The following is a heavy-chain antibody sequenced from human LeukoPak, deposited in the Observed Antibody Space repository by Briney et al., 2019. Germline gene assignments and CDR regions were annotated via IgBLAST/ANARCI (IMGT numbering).Heavy chain of an antibody. V-gene: IGHV3-30*18. CDR3: AKDTSRGYSYGFFDY. J-gene: IGHJ4*02. Sequence: GRSLRLSCAASGFTFSSSAMHWVRQAPGKGLEWVAVMSYDGKKKYYADSVKGRFTISRDNSKNALYLQMNSLRAEDTAVYYCAKDTSRGYSYGFFDYWGQGTLVTVSS. CDR1: GFTFSSSA. CDR2: MSYDGKKK. D-gene: IGHD5-18*01.